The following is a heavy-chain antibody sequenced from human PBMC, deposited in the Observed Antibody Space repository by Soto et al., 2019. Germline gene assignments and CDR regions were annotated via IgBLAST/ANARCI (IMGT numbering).Heavy chain of an antibody. CDR2: IRSKVNSYAT. Sequence: GGSLRLSCAASGFIFSGSAMHWVRQASGKGLEWVGRIRSKVNSYATAYAASVKGRFIISRDDSKNTAYLQMNSLKTEDTAVYFCTRGPDAPRLDSWGQGTLVTVSS. J-gene: IGHJ4*02. CDR1: GFIFSGSA. V-gene: IGHV3-73*01. CDR3: TRGPDAPRLDS.